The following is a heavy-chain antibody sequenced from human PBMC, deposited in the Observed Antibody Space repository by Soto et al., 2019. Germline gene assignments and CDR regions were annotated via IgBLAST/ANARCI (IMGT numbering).Heavy chain of an antibody. CDR2: IYYSGST. D-gene: IGHD4-17*01. J-gene: IGHJ6*02. Sequence: SETLSLTCTVSGGSISSYYWSWIRQPPGKGLEWIGYIYYSGSTNYNPSLKSRVTISVDKSKNQFSLKLSSVTAADTAVYYCARSLPVTTVSGYYYGMDVWGQGTTVTVSS. CDR3: ARSLPVTTVSGYYYGMDV. CDR1: GGSISSYY. V-gene: IGHV4-59*12.